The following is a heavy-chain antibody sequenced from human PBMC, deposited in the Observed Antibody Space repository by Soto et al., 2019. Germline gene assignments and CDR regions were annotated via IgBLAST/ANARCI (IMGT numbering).Heavy chain of an antibody. V-gene: IGHV4-31*03. Sequence: SETLSLTCTVSGGSISSGGYYWSWIRQHPGKGLEWIGYIYYSGSTYYNPSLKSRVTISVDTSKNQFSLKLSSVTAADTAVYYCARDTRANYYDSSGYYRYFDYWGQGTLVTVSS. CDR2: IYYSGST. CDR3: ARDTRANYYDSSGYYRYFDY. J-gene: IGHJ4*02. CDR1: GGSISSGGYY. D-gene: IGHD3-22*01.